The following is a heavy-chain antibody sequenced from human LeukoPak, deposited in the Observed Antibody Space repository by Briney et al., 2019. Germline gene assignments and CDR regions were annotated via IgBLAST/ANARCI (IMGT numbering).Heavy chain of an antibody. V-gene: IGHV3-33*01. CDR3: ARDIVATTSYYYGMDV. CDR2: IWYDGSNK. CDR1: GFTFSSYG. D-gene: IGHD5-12*01. J-gene: IGHJ6*02. Sequence: GGSLRLSCAASGFTFSSYGMHWVRQAPGKGLEWVAVIWYDGSNKYYADSVKGRFTISRDNSKNTLYLQMNSLRAEDTAVYYCARDIVATTSYYYGMDVWGQGTTVTVSS.